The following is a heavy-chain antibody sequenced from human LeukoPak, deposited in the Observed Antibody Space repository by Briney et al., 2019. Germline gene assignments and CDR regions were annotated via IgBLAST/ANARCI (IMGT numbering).Heavy chain of an antibody. CDR2: ISGSGGST. Sequence: GGSLTLSCAASGFTFSSYAMNWVRQAPGKGLEWVSTISGSGGSTYYADSVKGRFTISRDNSKNTLWLQMTSLRAEDTAVYYCAKDPELSGTDSWFDPWGQGTLVTVSS. J-gene: IGHJ5*02. D-gene: IGHD1-20*01. V-gene: IGHV3-23*01. CDR1: GFTFSSYA. CDR3: AKDPELSGTDSWFDP.